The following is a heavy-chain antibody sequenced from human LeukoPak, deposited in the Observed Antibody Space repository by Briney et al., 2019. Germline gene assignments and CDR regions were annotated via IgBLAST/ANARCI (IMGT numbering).Heavy chain of an antibody. CDR3: ATFTPIVDYDSGTGEGG. V-gene: IGHV3-30*03. Sequence: PGGSLRLSCAASGFTFSSYGMHWVRQAPGKGLEWVAVISFDGTNKFYADSVKGRFTISRDNSKNTLYLQMNSLRAEDTAVYYCATFTPIVDYDSGTGEGGWGQGTLVTVSS. CDR1: GFTFSSYG. D-gene: IGHD3-10*01. J-gene: IGHJ4*02. CDR2: ISFDGTNK.